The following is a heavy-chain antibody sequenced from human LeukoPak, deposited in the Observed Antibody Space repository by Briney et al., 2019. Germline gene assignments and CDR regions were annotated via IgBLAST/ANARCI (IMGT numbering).Heavy chain of an antibody. CDR3: AKVDDYDFWSGPYYFDY. Sequence: GGSLRLSCAASGFTFSSYAMSWVRQAPGKGLEWVSAISGSGGSTYYADSVKGRFTISRDNSKNTLYLQMNSLRAEDTAVYYCAKVDDYDFWSGPYYFDYWGQGTLVTVSS. CDR2: ISGSGGST. CDR1: GFTFSSYA. J-gene: IGHJ4*02. V-gene: IGHV3-23*01. D-gene: IGHD3-3*01.